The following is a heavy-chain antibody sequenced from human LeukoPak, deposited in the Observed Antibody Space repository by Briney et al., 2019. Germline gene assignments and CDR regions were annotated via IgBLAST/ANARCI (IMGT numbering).Heavy chain of an antibody. Sequence: GGSLRLSCEASGFTFSSYCISWVRQAPGKVLEWVANIKTDGSEKYYVDSVKGRFTISRDNAKNSLYLQMNSLRAEDTAVYYCARDYTGYFPWGQGTLVIVSS. CDR3: ARDYTGYFP. J-gene: IGHJ5*02. V-gene: IGHV3-7*03. CDR1: GFTFSSYC. CDR2: IKTDGSEK. D-gene: IGHD3-9*01.